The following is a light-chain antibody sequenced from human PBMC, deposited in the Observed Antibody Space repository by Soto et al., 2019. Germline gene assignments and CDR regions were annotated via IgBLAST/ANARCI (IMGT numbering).Light chain of an antibody. CDR3: QQYDSLIFT. CDR1: HDISRY. J-gene: IGKJ3*01. Sequence: DIQMTQSPSSLSASVGDRVTITCQASHDISRYLNWYQQKPGRAPKLLIYDASNLEAGVPSRFRGGGFGTDFSFTITSLQPEDVATYYCQQYDSLIFTFGPGTKVDIK. CDR2: DAS. V-gene: IGKV1-33*01.